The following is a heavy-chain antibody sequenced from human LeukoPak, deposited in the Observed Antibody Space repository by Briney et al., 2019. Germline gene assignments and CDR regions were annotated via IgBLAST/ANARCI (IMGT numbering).Heavy chain of an antibody. CDR3: ASGEAGQYDILPYYFDY. Sequence: PSETLSLTCTVSGGSISSGDSYWSWIRQHPGRGLEWIGYIYYSGSTYYNPSLKSRVTISVDTSKNQFSLKLSSVTAADTAVYYCASGEAGQYDILPYYFDYWGQGALVTVSS. CDR1: GGSISSGDSY. J-gene: IGHJ4*02. D-gene: IGHD3-9*01. CDR2: IYYSGST. V-gene: IGHV4-31*03.